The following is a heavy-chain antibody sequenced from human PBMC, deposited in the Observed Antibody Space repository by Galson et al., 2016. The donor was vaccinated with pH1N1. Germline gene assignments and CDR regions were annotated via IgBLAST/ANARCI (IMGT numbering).Heavy chain of an antibody. Sequence: SVKVSCKASGYNFNVYYMHWVRQAPGQGLQWMGWIDPNSGTTYYAQKFQGRVTMTRDTSISTAYRELSRLTSDDTALYYCARILRTLVFDYWGQGTLVTVSS. CDR2: IDPNSGTT. D-gene: IGHD3-9*01. J-gene: IGHJ4*02. CDR1: GYNFNVYY. V-gene: IGHV1-2*02. CDR3: ARILRTLVFDY.